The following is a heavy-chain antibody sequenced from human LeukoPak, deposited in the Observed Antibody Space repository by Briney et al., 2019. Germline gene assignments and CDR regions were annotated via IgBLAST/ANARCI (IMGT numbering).Heavy chain of an antibody. CDR1: GFTFINYG. Sequence: GGSLRLSCAASGFTFINYGMNWVRQAPGKGLEWVSYISSSRSIIYYADSVKGRFTISRDNAKNTLYLQMNSLRAEDTAVYYCARGPFLVGATTSAFDIWGQGTMVTVSS. CDR3: ARGPFLVGATTSAFDI. D-gene: IGHD1-26*01. V-gene: IGHV3-48*04. J-gene: IGHJ3*02. CDR2: ISSSRSII.